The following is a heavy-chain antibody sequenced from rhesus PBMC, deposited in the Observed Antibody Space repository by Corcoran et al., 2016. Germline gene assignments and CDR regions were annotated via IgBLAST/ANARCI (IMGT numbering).Heavy chain of an antibody. CDR1: GASITYNY. CDR3: ALGMPFEF. J-gene: IGHJ1*01. Sequence: QVELQESGPGLVKPSETLPLTCDVYGASITYNYWSWIRRPPGRGLDWIGYSFGGSGSTTYNPSLESRVTISKDTSKNQFSLKLNSVTAADTAVYYCALGMPFEFWGQGALVIVSS. V-gene: IGHV4S7*01. D-gene: IGHD2-2*01. CDR2: SFGGSGST.